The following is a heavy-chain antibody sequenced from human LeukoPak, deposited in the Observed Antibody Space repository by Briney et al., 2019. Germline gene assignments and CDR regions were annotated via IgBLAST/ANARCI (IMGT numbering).Heavy chain of an antibody. Sequence: PSETLSLTCTVSGGSISSSSLYWDWIRQPPGKGLEWIGTVYYSGSTYYNPSLKSRVTISVDTSKNQFSLRLSSVTAADTALYYCARNAGSLGAGAFDIWGQGTMVTVSS. V-gene: IGHV4-39*01. CDR3: ARNAGSLGAGAFDI. D-gene: IGHD6-13*01. J-gene: IGHJ3*02. CDR1: GGSISSSSLY. CDR2: VYYSGST.